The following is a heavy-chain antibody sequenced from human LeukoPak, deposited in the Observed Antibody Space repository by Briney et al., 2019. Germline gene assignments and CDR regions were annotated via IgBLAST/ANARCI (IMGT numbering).Heavy chain of an antibody. CDR2: IYYSGST. CDR3: ARLHDGYRYGADY. V-gene: IGHV4-59*08. J-gene: IGHJ4*02. D-gene: IGHD5-18*01. CDR1: GGSISSYY. Sequence: PSETLSLTCTVSGGSISSYYWSWIRQPPGKGLEWIGYIYYSGSTNYNPSLKSRVTISVDTFKNQFSLKLSPVTAADTAVYYCARLHDGYRYGADYWGQGTLVTAS.